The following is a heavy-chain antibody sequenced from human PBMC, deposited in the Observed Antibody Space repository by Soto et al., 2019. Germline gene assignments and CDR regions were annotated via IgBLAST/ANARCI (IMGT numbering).Heavy chain of an antibody. CDR3: AKSGQYCSSTSCFRHGRYYYYGMDV. J-gene: IGHJ6*02. V-gene: IGHV3-9*01. Sequence: GGSLRLSCAASGFTFDDYAMHWVRQAPGKGLEWVSGISWNSGSIGYADSVKGRFTISRDNAKNSLYLQMNSLRAEDTALYYCAKSGQYCSSTSCFRHGRYYYYGMDVWGQGTTVTVSS. CDR1: GFTFDDYA. D-gene: IGHD2-2*01. CDR2: ISWNSGSI.